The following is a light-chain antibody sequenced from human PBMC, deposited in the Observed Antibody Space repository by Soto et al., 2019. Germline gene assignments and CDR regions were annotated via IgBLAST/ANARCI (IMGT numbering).Light chain of an antibody. CDR3: SSYSGSDNFVV. CDR1: SSDVGDYNS. Sequence: QSVLTQPRSVSGSPGQSVTVSCIGTSSDVGDYNSVSWYQQHPGKAPKLMIYDVSKRPSGVPDRFSGSKSGNTASLTVSGLHAEDEADYYCSSYSGSDNFVVFGGGTKLTVL. J-gene: IGLJ2*01. CDR2: DVS. V-gene: IGLV2-11*01.